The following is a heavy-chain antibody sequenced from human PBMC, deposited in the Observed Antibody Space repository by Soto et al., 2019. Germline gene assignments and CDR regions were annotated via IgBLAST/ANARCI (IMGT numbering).Heavy chain of an antibody. CDR2: IKGSHAGGTT. Sequence: EVQLVESGGGLVEPGGSIRLSCVASGFTFTKAYMTWVRQAPGKGLEWVGRIKGSHAGGTTDYATSVKGRFTISRDDSKNTLYLQMNSLKTEDTSVSSCATEGGYPGSNFYGACWGQGPLVTVS. V-gene: IGHV3-15*01. D-gene: IGHD1-26*01. CDR3: ATEGGYPGSNFYGAC. CDR1: GFTFTKAY. J-gene: IGHJ4*02.